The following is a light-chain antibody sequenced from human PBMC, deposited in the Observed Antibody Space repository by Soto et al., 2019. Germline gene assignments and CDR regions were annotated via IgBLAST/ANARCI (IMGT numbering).Light chain of an antibody. Sequence: AIRMTQSPSSLSASTGDRVTITCRASQGISNWLAWYQKRPGKAPKLLVYGASTLQSGVPSRFSGSGSGTDFTLTISGLQSEDFATYYCQHYKNYPWTFGQGTKVEVK. CDR1: QGISNW. J-gene: IGKJ1*01. V-gene: IGKV1-8*01. CDR2: GAS. CDR3: QHYKNYPWT.